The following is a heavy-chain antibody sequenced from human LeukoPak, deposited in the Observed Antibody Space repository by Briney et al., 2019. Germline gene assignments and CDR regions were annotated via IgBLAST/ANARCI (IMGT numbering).Heavy chain of an antibody. V-gene: IGHV3-11*03. Sequence: GGSLRLSCAASGFTFSDYYMSWIRQAPGKGLEWVSYISSSSSYTNYADSVKGRFTISRDNAKNSLYLQMNSLRAEDTAVYYCASAYCGGDCYSRHYYYYGMDVWGQGTTVTVSS. J-gene: IGHJ6*02. CDR1: GFTFSDYY. CDR2: ISSSSSYT. D-gene: IGHD2-21*02. CDR3: ASAYCGGDCYSRHYYYYGMDV.